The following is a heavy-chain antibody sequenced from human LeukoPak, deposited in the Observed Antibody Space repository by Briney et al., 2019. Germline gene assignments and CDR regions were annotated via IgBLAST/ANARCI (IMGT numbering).Heavy chain of an antibody. CDR1: GFTFSSYG. CDR2: IRYGGSNK. D-gene: IGHD1-1*01. J-gene: IGHJ4*02. CDR3: AKEYRDGTAPS. Sequence: GGSLRLSCAASGFTFSSYGMHWVRQAPGKGLEWVAFIRYGGSNKYYADSVKGRFTISRDNSKNTLYLQMNSLRAEDTAVYYCAKEYRDGTAPSWGQGTLVTVSS. V-gene: IGHV3-30*02.